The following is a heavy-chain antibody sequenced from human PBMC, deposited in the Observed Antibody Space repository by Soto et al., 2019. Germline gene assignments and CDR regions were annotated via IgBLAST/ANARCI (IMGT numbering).Heavy chain of an antibody. CDR1: GFMFSAYA. D-gene: IGHD6-19*01. J-gene: IGHJ4*01. CDR3: ARDPSPYTSGWYGVDF. V-gene: IGHV3-30*04. Sequence: GGSLRLSCAASGFMFSAYAMLWVRQAPGKGLEWVAAISYDGTNKYYADSVKGRFTISRDNSKNTLFLQMNGLRAEDTAVYYCARDPSPYTSGWYGVDFWGHGTLVTVSS. CDR2: ISYDGTNK.